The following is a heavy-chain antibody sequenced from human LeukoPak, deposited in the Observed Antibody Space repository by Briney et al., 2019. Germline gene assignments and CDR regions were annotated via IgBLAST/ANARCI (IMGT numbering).Heavy chain of an antibody. D-gene: IGHD6-19*01. J-gene: IGHJ5*02. CDR2: IIPIFGTA. CDR3: ANGGWTPSANWFDP. CDR1: GGTFSSYA. Sequence: SVKVSCKASGGTFSSYAISWVRQAPGQGLEWMGGIIPIFGTANYAQKFQGRVTITADESTSTAYMELSSLRSEDTAVYYCANGGWTPSANWFDPWGQGTLVTVSS. V-gene: IGHV1-69*13.